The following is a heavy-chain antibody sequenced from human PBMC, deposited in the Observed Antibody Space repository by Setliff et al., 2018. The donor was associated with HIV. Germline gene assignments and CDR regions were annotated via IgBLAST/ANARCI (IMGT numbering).Heavy chain of an antibody. CDR2: ISDSGDNT. J-gene: IGHJ5*02. Sequence: GGSLRLSCAASGFTFSSYGMSWVRQAPERGLEWVSAISDSGDNTNYADSVKGRFTISRDDSKNTLYLQMTSLRAEDTAVYYCAKDLAANIYDFSALYYVPYPVGSWGQGTLVTVSS. D-gene: IGHD3-16*01. CDR3: AKDLAANIYDFSALYYVPYPVGS. CDR1: GFTFSSYG. V-gene: IGHV3-23*01.